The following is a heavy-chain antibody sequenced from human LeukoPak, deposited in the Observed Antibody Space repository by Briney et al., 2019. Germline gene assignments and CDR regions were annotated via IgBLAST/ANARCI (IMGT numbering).Heavy chain of an antibody. Sequence: GGSLRLSCAVSGFTFSSYAMSWVRQAPGKGLEWVSAISGSGGSTYYADSVKGRFTISRDNSKNTLYLQMNSLRAEDTVVYYCAKYSSSWYEVYYFDYWGQGTLVTVSS. D-gene: IGHD6-13*01. V-gene: IGHV3-23*01. CDR1: GFTFSSYA. CDR3: AKYSSSWYEVYYFDY. CDR2: ISGSGGST. J-gene: IGHJ4*02.